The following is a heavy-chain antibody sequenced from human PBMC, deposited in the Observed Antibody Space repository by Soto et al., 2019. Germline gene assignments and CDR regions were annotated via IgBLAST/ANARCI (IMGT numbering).Heavy chain of an antibody. CDR3: ASSPACYDVLTGDAFDI. Sequence: GGSLRLSCAASGFTFSSYAMHWVRQAPGKGLEYVSAISSNGGSTYYANSVKGRFTISRDNSKNTLYLQMGSLRAEDMAVYYCASSPACYDVLTGDAFDICGQGTMVTGS. CDR1: GFTFSSYA. V-gene: IGHV3-64*01. J-gene: IGHJ3*02. CDR2: ISSNGGST. D-gene: IGHD3-9*01.